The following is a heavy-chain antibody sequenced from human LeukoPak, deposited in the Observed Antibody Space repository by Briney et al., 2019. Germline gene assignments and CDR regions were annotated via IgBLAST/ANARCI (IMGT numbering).Heavy chain of an antibody. V-gene: IGHV3-33*01. Sequence: GRSLRLSCAASGFTFSSYGMHWVRQAPGKGLERVPVIWYDGSNKYYADSVKGRFTISRDNSKNTLYLQMNSLSAEDTAVYYCARVDYSNYSGVFDYWGQGTLVTVSS. CDR2: IWYDGSNK. CDR3: ARVDYSNYSGVFDY. CDR1: GFTFSSYG. D-gene: IGHD4-11*01. J-gene: IGHJ4*02.